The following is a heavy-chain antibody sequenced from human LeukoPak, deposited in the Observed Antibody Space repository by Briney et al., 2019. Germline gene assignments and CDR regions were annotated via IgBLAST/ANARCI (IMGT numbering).Heavy chain of an antibody. CDR1: GFTFSRYW. D-gene: IGHD3-22*01. CDR2: IRYDGSNK. J-gene: IGHJ4*02. Sequence: GGSLRLSCAASGFTFSRYWMNWVRQAPGKGLEWVAFIRYDGSNKYYADSAKGRFTISRDNSKNTLYLQMNSLRAEDTAVYYCAKAGPYYYDSSGSIDYWGQGTLVTVSS. V-gene: IGHV3-30*02. CDR3: AKAGPYYYDSSGSIDY.